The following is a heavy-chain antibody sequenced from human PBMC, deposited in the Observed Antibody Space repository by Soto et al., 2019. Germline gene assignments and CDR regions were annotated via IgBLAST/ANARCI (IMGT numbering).Heavy chain of an antibody. J-gene: IGHJ4*02. Sequence: SQTLSLTCTVAGGSISSYYWSWIRQPPGRGLEWIGYIYYSGSTNYNPSLKSRVTISVDTSKNQFSLKLSSVTAADTAVYYCARRYGASFDYWGQGTLVTVSS. D-gene: IGHD4-17*01. V-gene: IGHV4-59*01. CDR2: IYYSGST. CDR1: GGSISSYY. CDR3: ARRYGASFDY.